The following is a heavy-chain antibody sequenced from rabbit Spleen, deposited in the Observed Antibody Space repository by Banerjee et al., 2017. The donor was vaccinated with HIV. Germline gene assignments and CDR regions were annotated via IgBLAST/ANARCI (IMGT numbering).Heavy chain of an antibody. D-gene: IGHD1-1*01. V-gene: IGHV1S45*01. J-gene: IGHJ4*01. Sequence: LQESGGGLFQPGGSLTLTCKASGLDFSSSYWICWVRQAPGKGLEWVACIYVGSSGSTWYASWARGRFTISEASSTTVTLQMTSLTAADTATYFCARDLVTVIGWNFSLWGQGTLVTVS. CDR3: ARDLVTVIGWNFSL. CDR1: GLDFSSSYW. CDR2: IYVGSSGST.